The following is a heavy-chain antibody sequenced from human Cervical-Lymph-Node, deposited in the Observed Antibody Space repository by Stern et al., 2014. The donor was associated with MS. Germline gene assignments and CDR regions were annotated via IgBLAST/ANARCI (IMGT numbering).Heavy chain of an antibody. Sequence: QLVESGGGLVQPGRSLRLSCAASGFTFDDFSMPWVRQIPGKGLEWVSGFSWNSRSIGYVDSVKGRFSISRDNAKNALYLEMNSLRPEDTATYYCAKGIYDVLTGMYKDYFFGMDVWGQGTTVAVS. D-gene: IGHD3-9*01. CDR2: FSWNSRSI. J-gene: IGHJ6*02. CDR1: GFTFDDFS. V-gene: IGHV3-9*01. CDR3: AKGIYDVLTGMYKDYFFGMDV.